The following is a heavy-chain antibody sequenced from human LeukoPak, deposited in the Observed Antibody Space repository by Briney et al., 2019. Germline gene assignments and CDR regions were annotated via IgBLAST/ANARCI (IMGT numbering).Heavy chain of an antibody. CDR1: GYSFTSYW. Sequence: GESLRISCKGSGYSFTSYWISWVRQMPGKGLEWMGRIDPSDSYTNYSPSFQGHVTISADKSISTAYLQWCSLKASDTAMYYCARQVEDIVVVVAATPHYGMDVWGKGTTVTVSS. CDR3: ARQVEDIVVVVAATPHYGMDV. D-gene: IGHD2-15*01. V-gene: IGHV5-10-1*01. J-gene: IGHJ6*04. CDR2: IDPSDSYT.